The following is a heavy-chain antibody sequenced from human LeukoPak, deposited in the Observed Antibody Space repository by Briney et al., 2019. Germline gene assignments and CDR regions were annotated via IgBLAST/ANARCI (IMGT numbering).Heavy chain of an antibody. J-gene: IGHJ4*02. D-gene: IGHD6-19*01. V-gene: IGHV4-4*07. CDR2: ISIAEGT. Sequence: SETLSLTCSVSGGSVNTYYWSWIRQSAGKGLEWIGRISIAEGTNYNPSLKSRVSMSVDASKNQVSLKLGSVTAADTAVYYCARLRRDINDWYADDCWGQGTLVTVSS. CDR3: ARLRRDINDWYADDC. CDR1: GGSVNTYY.